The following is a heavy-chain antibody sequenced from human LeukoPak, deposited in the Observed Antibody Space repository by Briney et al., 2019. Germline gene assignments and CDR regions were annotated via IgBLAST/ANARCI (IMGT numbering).Heavy chain of an antibody. V-gene: IGHV1-2*02. J-gene: IGHJ4*02. D-gene: IGHD1-26*01. Sequence: ASVKVSCQASGYTFIHYYIHWVRQAPGQGLEWMGWINPNNGDTNYVQKFQGRVTMTRDTSISTAYMELSRLTSDDTAVYYCARDSSYKPLDYWGQGTLVTVSS. CDR2: INPNNGDT. CDR3: ARDSSYKPLDY. CDR1: GYTFIHYY.